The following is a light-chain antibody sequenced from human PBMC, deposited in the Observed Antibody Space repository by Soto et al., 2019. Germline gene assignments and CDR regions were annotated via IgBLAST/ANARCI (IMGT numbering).Light chain of an antibody. CDR1: QTVLKY. Sequence: DIQMTQSPSSLSASVGDRVTITCRASQTVLKYFNWYQQKPGRAPSLLIYAASSLQSGFPSRFSGSGSGTEFAPTITALQHQHFATDECQQRYITRFSFG. J-gene: IGKJ2*03. CDR2: AAS. V-gene: IGKV1-39*01. CDR3: QQRYITRFS.